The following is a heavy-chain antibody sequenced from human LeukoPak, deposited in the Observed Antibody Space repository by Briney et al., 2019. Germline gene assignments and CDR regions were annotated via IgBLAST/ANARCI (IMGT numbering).Heavy chain of an antibody. CDR3: ASATYYNFLTGYYYYGMDV. V-gene: IGHV4-4*02. D-gene: IGHD3-9*01. CDR2: TFLGGST. J-gene: IGHJ6*02. Sequence: SGTLSLTCTVSGGSIDNNEWWGWVRQSPGKGLEWIGETFLGGSTNLNPSLKSRVTMSLDKSKNEFSLRLTSVTAADTAVYFCASATYYNFLTGYYYYGMDVWGQGTTVIVSS. CDR1: GGSIDNNEW.